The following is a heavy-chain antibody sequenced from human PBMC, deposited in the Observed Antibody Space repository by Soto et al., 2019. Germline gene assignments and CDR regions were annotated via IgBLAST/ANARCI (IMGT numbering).Heavy chain of an antibody. D-gene: IGHD1-7*01. CDR3: AAFPKLHRYGMDV. Sequence: SVKVSCKASGFTFTSSAVQWVRQARGQRLEWIGWIVVGSGNTNYAQKFQERVTITRDMSTSTAYMELSSLRSEDTAVYYCAAFPKLHRYGMDVWGQGTTVTVSS. CDR2: IVVGSGNT. CDR1: GFTFTSSA. V-gene: IGHV1-58*01. J-gene: IGHJ6*02.